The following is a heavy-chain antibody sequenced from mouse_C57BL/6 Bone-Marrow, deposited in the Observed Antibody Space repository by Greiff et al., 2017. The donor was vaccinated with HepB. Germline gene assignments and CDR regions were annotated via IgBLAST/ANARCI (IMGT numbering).Heavy chain of an antibody. Sequence: QVQLKQSGAELVMPGASVKLSCKASGYTFTSYWMHWVKQRPGQGLEWIGEIDPSDSYTNYNQKFKGKSTLTVDKSSSTAYMQLSSLTSEDSAVYYCARSPPYGSRWYFDVWGTGTTVTVSS. D-gene: IGHD1-1*01. CDR2: IDPSDSYT. J-gene: IGHJ1*03. CDR1: GYTFTSYW. CDR3: ARSPPYGSRWYFDV. V-gene: IGHV1-69*01.